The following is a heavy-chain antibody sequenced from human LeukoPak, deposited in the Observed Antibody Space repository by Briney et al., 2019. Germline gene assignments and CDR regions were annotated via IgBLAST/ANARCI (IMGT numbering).Heavy chain of an antibody. CDR2: ISSSSSTI. J-gene: IGHJ6*04. CDR3: AKDLYYSSSGDV. D-gene: IGHD6-6*01. Sequence: GGSLRLSCAASGFTFSSYSMNWVRQAPGKGLEWVSYISSSSSTIYYADSVKGRFTISRDNSKNTLYLQMNSLRAEDTAVYYCAKDLYYSSSGDVWGKGTTVTVSS. CDR1: GFTFSSYS. V-gene: IGHV3-48*01.